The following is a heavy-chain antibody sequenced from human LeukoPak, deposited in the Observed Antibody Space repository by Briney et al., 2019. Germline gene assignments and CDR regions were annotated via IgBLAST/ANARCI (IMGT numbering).Heavy chain of an antibody. V-gene: IGHV3-66*01. CDR2: FYSGGST. Sequence: GGSLRLSCVASGFTVSSKYMSWVRQAPGKGLEWLSVFYSGGSTYYADSVNGRFTMSRDNSKNTLYLQMNGLGVEDTAVYYCARVSPFDYWGQGTQVTVSS. J-gene: IGHJ4*02. CDR1: GFTVSSKY. CDR3: ARVSPFDY.